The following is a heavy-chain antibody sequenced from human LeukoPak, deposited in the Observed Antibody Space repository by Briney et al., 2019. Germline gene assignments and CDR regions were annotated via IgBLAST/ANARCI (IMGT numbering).Heavy chain of an antibody. Sequence: ASVKVSCKASGYTLTSYYMHWVRQAPGQGLEWMGLINPTGGSTGYAQKFQGRVTITADKSTSTAYMELSSLRSEDTAVYYCARVIISSWYGGLDYWGQGTLVTVSS. D-gene: IGHD6-13*01. CDR1: GYTLTSYY. CDR2: INPTGGST. J-gene: IGHJ4*02. CDR3: ARVIISSWYGGLDY. V-gene: IGHV1-46*01.